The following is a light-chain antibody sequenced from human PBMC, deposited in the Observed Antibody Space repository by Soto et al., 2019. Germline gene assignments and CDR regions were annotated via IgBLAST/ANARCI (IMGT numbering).Light chain of an antibody. CDR1: QSVSSSY. CDR2: GAS. J-gene: IGKJ3*01. CDR3: HQYVSSPLFT. Sequence: EIVLTQSPGTLSLSPGERATLSCRASQSVSSSYLAWYQQKPGQAPRLRLYGASSMATGIPDRFSGSGSGTDFTPTIRRLLPDDLVVYDCHQYVSSPLFTFGPGTKVDIK. V-gene: IGKV3-20*01.